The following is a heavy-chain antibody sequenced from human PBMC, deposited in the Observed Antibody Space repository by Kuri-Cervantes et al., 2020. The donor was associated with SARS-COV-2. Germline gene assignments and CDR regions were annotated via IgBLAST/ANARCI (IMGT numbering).Heavy chain of an antibody. CDR1: GFTFSDYY. D-gene: IGHD3-10*01. Sequence: GESLKISCAASGFTFSDYYMSWIRQAPGKGLEWVANIKEDGNEKYYVDSVKGRFTISRDNAKNLLYLEMNSLRGEDTAVYYCATRGDYNSGFFDNWGQGTLVTVSS. J-gene: IGHJ4*02. CDR3: ATRGDYNSGFFDN. CDR2: IKEDGNEK. V-gene: IGHV3-7*01.